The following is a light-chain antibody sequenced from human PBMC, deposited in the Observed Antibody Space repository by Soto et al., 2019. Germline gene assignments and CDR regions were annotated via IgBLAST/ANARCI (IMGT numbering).Light chain of an antibody. CDR2: DVN. CDR3: VSFAGGTYV. Sequence: QSVLTQPPSAFGSPGQSVTISCTGTSSDVGAYIFVSWYQQHPGKAPKLLIYDVNRRPPGVPDRFFGSKSGNTASLTVSGLHAEDEADYYCVSFAGGTYVFGTGTKVTVL. V-gene: IGLV2-8*01. J-gene: IGLJ1*01. CDR1: SSDVGAYIF.